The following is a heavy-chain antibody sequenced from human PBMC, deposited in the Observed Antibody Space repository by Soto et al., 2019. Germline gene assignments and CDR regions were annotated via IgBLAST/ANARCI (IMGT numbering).Heavy chain of an antibody. Sequence: ASAKVSCKASGFTFTSSAVQWVRQARGQRLEWIGWIVVGSGNTNYAQKFQERVTISRDMSTSTAYMELSSLRSEDTAVYYCARGSGDFWSGYSPLDYWGQGTLVTVSS. J-gene: IGHJ4*02. V-gene: IGHV1-58*01. CDR1: GFTFTSSA. D-gene: IGHD3-3*01. CDR3: ARGSGDFWSGYSPLDY. CDR2: IVVGSGNT.